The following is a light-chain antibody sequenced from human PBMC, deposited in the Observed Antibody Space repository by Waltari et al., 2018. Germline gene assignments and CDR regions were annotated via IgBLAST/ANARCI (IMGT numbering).Light chain of an antibody. CDR2: NNN. Sequence: QSVVTQPPSASETPGQRVTISCRGSNPNIRSNNVHWYQQLPGTAPKLLIYNNNQRPSGVPDRVSGSKSGTSASLAISGLQSEDEADYFCATWDDSLKGVVFGGGTKLTVL. CDR1: NPNIRSNN. J-gene: IGLJ3*02. V-gene: IGLV1-44*01. CDR3: ATWDDSLKGVV.